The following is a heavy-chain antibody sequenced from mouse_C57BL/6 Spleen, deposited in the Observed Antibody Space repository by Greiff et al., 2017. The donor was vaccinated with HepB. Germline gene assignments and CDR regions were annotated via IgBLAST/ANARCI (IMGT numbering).Heavy chain of an antibody. Sequence: VQLQQSGPELVKPGASVKISCKASGYTFTDYYMNWVKQSHGKSLEWIGDINPNNGGTSYNQKFKGKATLTVDKSSSTAYMELRSLTSEDSAVYYCAYGNYNFDYWGQGTTLTVSS. CDR2: INPNNGGT. V-gene: IGHV1-26*01. CDR3: AYGNYNFDY. D-gene: IGHD2-10*02. CDR1: GYTFTDYY. J-gene: IGHJ2*01.